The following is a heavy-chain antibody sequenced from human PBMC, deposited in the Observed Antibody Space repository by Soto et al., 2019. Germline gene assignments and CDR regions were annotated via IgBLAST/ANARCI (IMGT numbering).Heavy chain of an antibody. CDR3: ASSGSYSPPYYYYGMDV. D-gene: IGHD1-26*01. J-gene: IGHJ6*02. Sequence: GASVKVSCKASGYTFTSYCMHWVRQAPGQGLEWMGIINPSGGSTSYAQKFQGRVTMTRDTSTSTVYMELSSLRSEDTAVYYCASSGSYSPPYYYYGMDVWGQGTTVTVSS. CDR2: INPSGGST. V-gene: IGHV1-46*01. CDR1: GYTFTSYC.